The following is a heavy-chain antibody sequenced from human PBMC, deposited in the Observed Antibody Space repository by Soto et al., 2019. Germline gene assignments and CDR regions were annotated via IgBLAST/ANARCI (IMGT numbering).Heavy chain of an antibody. J-gene: IGHJ4*02. CDR3: AKSPEVVTTGVDY. CDR2: ISGSGGST. CDR1: GXTFSSYA. D-gene: IGHD2-15*01. Sequence: LRLSCAASGXTFSSYAMSWVRQAPGKGLEWVSAISGSGGSTYYADSVKGRFTISRDNSKNTLYLQMNSLRAEDTAVYYCAKSPEVVTTGVDYWGQGTLVTVSS. V-gene: IGHV3-23*01.